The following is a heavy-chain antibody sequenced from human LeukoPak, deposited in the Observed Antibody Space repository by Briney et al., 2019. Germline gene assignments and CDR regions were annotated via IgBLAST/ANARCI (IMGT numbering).Heavy chain of an antibody. CDR1: GFTFSSYW. D-gene: IGHD2-2*01. Sequence: GSLRLSCAASGFTFSSYWMSWVRQAPGKGLEWVANIKQDGSEKYYVDSVKGRFTISRDNAKNSLYLQMNSLRAEDTAVYYCARGALVPAALFYYYMDVWGKGTTVTVSS. J-gene: IGHJ6*03. CDR3: ARGALVPAALFYYYMDV. V-gene: IGHV3-7*01. CDR2: IKQDGSEK.